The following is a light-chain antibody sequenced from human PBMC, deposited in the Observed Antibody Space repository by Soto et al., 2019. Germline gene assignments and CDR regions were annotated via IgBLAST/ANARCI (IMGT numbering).Light chain of an antibody. V-gene: IGLV1-51*01. CDR1: SSNIGGNS. Sequence: QSVLTQPPSVSAAPGQKVTISCCGSSSNIGGNSVSWYQQLPGTAPKLLIYDDNKRPSGIPDRFSGSKSGTSATLGITGFQTGDEADYYCGSWDSSLSADVFGTGTKATVL. J-gene: IGLJ1*01. CDR2: DDN. CDR3: GSWDSSLSADV.